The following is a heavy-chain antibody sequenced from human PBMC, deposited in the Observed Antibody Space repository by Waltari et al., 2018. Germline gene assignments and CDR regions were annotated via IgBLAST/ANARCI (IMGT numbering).Heavy chain of an antibody. D-gene: IGHD2-21*01. CDR1: GHSISRGYY. CDR2: IYPGVNT. J-gene: IGHJ4*02. Sequence: QVQLRESGPGLVKPSETLSLTCTVSGHSISRGYYWGWIRQSPGKGLEWIASIYPGVNTYYSPSLNSRLTISVDTSKNQFYLKLSSVTAADTAVYYCASSFPIAYFDYWGQGTLVTVSS. CDR3: ASSFPIAYFDY. V-gene: IGHV4-38-2*02.